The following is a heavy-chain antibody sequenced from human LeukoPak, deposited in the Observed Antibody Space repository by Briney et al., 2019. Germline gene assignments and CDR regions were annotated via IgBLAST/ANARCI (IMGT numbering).Heavy chain of an antibody. CDR3: ASTSVAGTQI. J-gene: IGHJ4*02. Sequence: KFQGRVTITRDTSASTAYMELSSLRSEDTAVYYCASTSVAGTQIWGQGTLVTVSS. D-gene: IGHD6-19*01. V-gene: IGHV1-3*01.